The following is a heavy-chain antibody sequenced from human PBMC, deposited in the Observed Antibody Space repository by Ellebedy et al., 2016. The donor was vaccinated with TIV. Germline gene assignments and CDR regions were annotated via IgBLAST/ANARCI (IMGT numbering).Heavy chain of an antibody. CDR3: ARAGRNSGRFDP. CDR2: IYYSGST. J-gene: IGHJ5*02. D-gene: IGHD1-14*01. CDR1: GGSISSSSYY. Sequence: SETLSLTXAVSGGSISSSSYYWGWIRQPPGKGLEWIGSIYYSGSTYYNPSLKSRVTISVDTSKNQFSLKLSSVTAADTAVYYCARAGRNSGRFDPWGQGTLVTVSS. V-gene: IGHV4-39*07.